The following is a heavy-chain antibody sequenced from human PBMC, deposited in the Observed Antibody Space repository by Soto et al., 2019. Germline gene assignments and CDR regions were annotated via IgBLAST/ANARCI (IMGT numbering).Heavy chain of an antibody. Sequence: LRLSCAASGFTFSSYAMSWVRQAPGKGLEWVSTISGSGGSTYYADSVKGRSTISRDNSKNTLYLQMNSLRAEDTAVYYCASKSGGYSYGLPFDYWGQGTLVTVSS. J-gene: IGHJ4*02. D-gene: IGHD5-18*01. V-gene: IGHV3-23*01. CDR1: GFTFSSYA. CDR2: ISGSGGST. CDR3: ASKSGGYSYGLPFDY.